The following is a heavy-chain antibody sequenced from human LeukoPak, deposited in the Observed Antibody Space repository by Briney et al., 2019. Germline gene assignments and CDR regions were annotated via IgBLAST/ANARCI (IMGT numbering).Heavy chain of an antibody. CDR2: ISGSGGDT. V-gene: IGHV3-23*01. D-gene: IGHD1-26*01. CDR3: AKGGAATTWDAFDI. Sequence: GGSLRLSCAASGFTFSIYAMTWVRQAPGKGLEWVSVISGSGGDTYYADSVKGRFTISRDNSKNTLYLQMNSLRAEDTAVYYCAKGGAATTWDAFDIWGQGTMVTVSS. J-gene: IGHJ3*02. CDR1: GFTFSIYA.